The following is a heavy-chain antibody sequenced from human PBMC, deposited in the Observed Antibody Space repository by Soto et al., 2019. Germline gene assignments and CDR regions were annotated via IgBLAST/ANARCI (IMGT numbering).Heavy chain of an antibody. J-gene: IGHJ5*02. CDR2: IYYSGST. Sequence: SETLSLTCTVSGGSISSYYWSWIRQPPGKGLEWIGYIYYSGSTNYNPSLKSRVTMSVDTYKNQFSLKLSSVTAADTAVYYCARESGGGYYKRNSNRFDPWGQGTLVTVSS. V-gene: IGHV4-59*01. D-gene: IGHD3-22*01. CDR3: ARESGGGYYKRNSNRFDP. CDR1: GGSISSYY.